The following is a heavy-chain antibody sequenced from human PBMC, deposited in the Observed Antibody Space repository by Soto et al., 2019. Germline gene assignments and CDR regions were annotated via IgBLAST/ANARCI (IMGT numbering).Heavy chain of an antibody. CDR3: AKAPPGGGWYFDY. D-gene: IGHD3-16*01. V-gene: IGHV3-23*01. J-gene: IGHJ4*02. Sequence: EAQLLESGGGLVQPGGSLRLSCAASGFTFSGYAMSWVRQAPGKGLEWVSAISGSGGSTYYTDSVKGRFTISRDNSKNTLYLQLNSLRAEDTAVYYCAKAPPGGGWYFDYWGQGTLFTVSS. CDR1: GFTFSGYA. CDR2: ISGSGGST.